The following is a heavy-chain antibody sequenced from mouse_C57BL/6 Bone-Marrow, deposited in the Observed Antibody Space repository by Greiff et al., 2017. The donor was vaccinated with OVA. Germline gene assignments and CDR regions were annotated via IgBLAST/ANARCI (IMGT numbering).Heavy chain of an antibody. CDR2: IDPSDSYT. CDR3: ARGAYYSNYAWFAY. J-gene: IGHJ3*01. V-gene: IGHV1-69*01. Sequence: VQLQQPGAELVMPGASVKLSCKASGYTFTSYWMHWVKQRPGQGLEWIGEIDPSDSYTNYNQKFKGKSTLTVDKSSSTDYMQLSSLTSEDSAVYYCARGAYYSNYAWFAYWGQGTLVTVSA. CDR1: GYTFTSYW. D-gene: IGHD2-5*01.